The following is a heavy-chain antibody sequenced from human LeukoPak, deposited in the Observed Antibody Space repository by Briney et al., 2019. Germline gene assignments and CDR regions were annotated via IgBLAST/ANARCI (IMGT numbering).Heavy chain of an antibody. V-gene: IGHV3-30-3*02. Sequence: GGSLRLSCAASGFTFSSYAMHWVRQAPGKGLGWVAVISYDGSNKYYADSVKGRFTISRDNSKNTLYLQMNSLRAEDTAVYYCAKSIPYDYVWGSYRYDWDYWGQGTLVTVSS. CDR3: AKSIPYDYVWGSYRYDWDY. CDR2: ISYDGSNK. CDR1: GFTFSSYA. D-gene: IGHD3-16*02. J-gene: IGHJ4*02.